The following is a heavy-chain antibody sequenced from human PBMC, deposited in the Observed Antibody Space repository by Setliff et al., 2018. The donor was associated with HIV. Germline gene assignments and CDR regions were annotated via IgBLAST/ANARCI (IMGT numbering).Heavy chain of an antibody. CDR3: ATPMFPNYHDNSVLID. J-gene: IGHJ1*01. CDR2: LNPKSGDT. V-gene: IGHV1-8*03. CDR1: GYTFTSYD. Sequence: ASVKVSCKTSGYTFTSYDVHWVRQATGQGLEWMGYLNPKSGDTGSAQRFQDRLTITADTSVSMAYLELGSLRSDDTAVYYCATPMFPNYHDNSVLIDRGQGTPVTVSS. D-gene: IGHD3-22*01.